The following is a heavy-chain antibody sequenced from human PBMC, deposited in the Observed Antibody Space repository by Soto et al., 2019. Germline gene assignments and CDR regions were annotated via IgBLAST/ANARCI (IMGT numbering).Heavy chain of an antibody. CDR1: GFTFTRYS. CDR3: ERESEDLTSNFDY. V-gene: IGHV3-21*06. Sequence: SGGSLRLSCAASGFTFTRYSMNWVRQAPGKGLEWVSSISSTTNYIYYGDSMKGRFTISRDNAKNSLYLEMSSLRAEDTAVYYCERESEDLTSNFDYWGQGTLVTVSS. CDR2: ISSTTNYI. J-gene: IGHJ4*02.